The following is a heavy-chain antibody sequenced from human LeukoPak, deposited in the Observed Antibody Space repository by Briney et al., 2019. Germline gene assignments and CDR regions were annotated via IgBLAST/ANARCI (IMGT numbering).Heavy chain of an antibody. CDR1: GFTFSSYS. J-gene: IGHJ3*02. CDR2: ISSSSSYI. D-gene: IGHD3-3*01. CDR3: ARDRDTIFGVVIIPHDAFDI. V-gene: IGHV3-21*01. Sequence: GGSLRLSCAASGFTFSSYSMNWVRQAPGKGLEWVSSISSSSSYIYYADSVKGRFTISRDNAKNSLYLQMNSLRAEDTAVYYCARDRDTIFGVVIIPHDAFDIWGQGTMVTVSS.